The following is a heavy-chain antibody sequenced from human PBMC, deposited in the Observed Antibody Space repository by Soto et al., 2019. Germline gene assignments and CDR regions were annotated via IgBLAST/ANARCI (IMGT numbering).Heavy chain of an antibody. V-gene: IGHV5-10-1*01. Sequence: GESLKISCKGSGDSFAGYGITWVRQKPGKGLEWMGRIDPSDSQTYYSPSFRGHVTISVTKSITTVFLQWSSLRASDTAMYYCARQIYDSDTGPNFQYYFDSWGQGTPVTVPS. CDR2: IDPSDSQT. CDR1: GDSFAGYG. CDR3: ARQIYDSDTGPNFQYYFDS. D-gene: IGHD3-22*01. J-gene: IGHJ4*02.